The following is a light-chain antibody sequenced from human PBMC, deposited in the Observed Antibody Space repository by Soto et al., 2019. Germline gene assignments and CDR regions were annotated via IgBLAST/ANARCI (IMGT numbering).Light chain of an antibody. CDR3: HKYYSTPT. V-gene: IGKV4-1*01. J-gene: IGKJ5*01. Sequence: DIVMTQSPESLAVSLGERATMNCKSSQSVLYSSNNKNNLAWYQQKPGQPPKLLIYWASTRESGVPARFSGSGSGTDFTLTISSLQAEDVAVYYCHKYYSTPTFGQGTRLEIK. CDR1: QSVLYSSNNKNN. CDR2: WAS.